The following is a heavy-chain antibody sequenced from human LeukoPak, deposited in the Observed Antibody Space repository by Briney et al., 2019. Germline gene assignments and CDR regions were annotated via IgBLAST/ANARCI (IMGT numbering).Heavy chain of an antibody. CDR2: INHSGST. CDR3: ARGSVTAIFGY. CDR1: GGSFSGYY. D-gene: IGHD2-21*02. V-gene: IGHV4-34*01. J-gene: IGHJ4*02. Sequence: PSGTLSLTCAVYGGSFSGYYWSWIRQPPGKGLEWIGEINHSGSTNYNPSLKSRVTISVDTSKNQFSLKLSSVTAADTAVYYCARGSVTAIFGYWGQGTLVTVSS.